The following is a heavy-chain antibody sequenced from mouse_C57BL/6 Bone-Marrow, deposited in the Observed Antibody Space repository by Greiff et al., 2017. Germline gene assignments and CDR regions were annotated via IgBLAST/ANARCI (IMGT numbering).Heavy chain of an antibody. CDR1: GFTFSDYG. CDR2: ISSGNSTI. V-gene: IGHV5-17*01. CDR3: AKNLRLDAMDY. Sequence: EVQLVESGGGLVKPGGSLKLSCAASGFTFSDYGMHWVRQAPAKGLEWVAYISSGNSTIYYADTVKGRFTISRDNAKNTLFLQMTSLRSEDTAMYYCAKNLRLDAMDYWGQGTSVTVSS. J-gene: IGHJ4*01.